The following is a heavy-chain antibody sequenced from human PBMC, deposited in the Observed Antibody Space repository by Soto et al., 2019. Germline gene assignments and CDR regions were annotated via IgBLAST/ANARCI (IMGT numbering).Heavy chain of an antibody. D-gene: IGHD6-6*01. V-gene: IGHV3-48*03. CDR1: GFTFSSFE. J-gene: IGHJ4*02. CDR3: ARDSRGGAARRPTFYY. Sequence: GGSLRLSCVGSGFTFSSFEMNWVRQTPGKGLEWLSYIGRSGETVYYADSVKGRFTISRDNAKSSLFLQMTGLRDEDTGIYYCARDSRGGAARRPTFYYWGRGTLVTVSS. CDR2: IGRSGETV.